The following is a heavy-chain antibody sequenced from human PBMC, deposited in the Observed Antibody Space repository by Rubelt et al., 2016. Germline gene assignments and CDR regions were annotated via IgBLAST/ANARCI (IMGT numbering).Heavy chain of an antibody. Sequence: QVQLEQSGAEVKKPGASVQDSCKAPGYRFTGPSMHWLRQAPGPGLGWIGRINPHSGGTHYAQQFQGRVTLTRDTSMRIAYMELIRLRSDEAAVYYCAQECVYGMDGGGQGTTVNVSS. CDR1: GYRFTGPS. CDR2: INPHSGGT. CDR3: AQECVYGMDG. J-gene: IGHJ6*02. D-gene: IGHD2-8*01. V-gene: IGHV1-2*06.